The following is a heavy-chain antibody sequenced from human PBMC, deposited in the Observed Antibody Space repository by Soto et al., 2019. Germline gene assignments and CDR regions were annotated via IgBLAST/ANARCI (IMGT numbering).Heavy chain of an antibody. CDR1: RFSLGPSGVG. CDR2: IYWNDDK. CDR3: AHIGSEFRVDY. V-gene: IGHV2-5*01. J-gene: IGHJ4*02. Sequence: GXTLVTPTKTRTXSFTFSRFSLGPSGVGVVWIRQPPGKALEWLALIYWNDDKRYSPSLKSMLTITKETSKNQVVLTMTKMDPVDTATYYCAHIGSEFRVDYWGQGTLVTVSS. D-gene: IGHD3-10*01.